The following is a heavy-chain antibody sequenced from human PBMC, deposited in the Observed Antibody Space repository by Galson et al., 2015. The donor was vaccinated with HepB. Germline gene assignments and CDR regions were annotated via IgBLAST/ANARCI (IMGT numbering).Heavy chain of an antibody. J-gene: IGHJ5*02. Sequence: SLRLSCAASGITLGPSSMNWVRQAPGMGLEWVGRIKSKTDGETTDYAAPVKGRFTISRDDSKNRLYLQMNSLKPEDTAVYYCTTDVYYSTYWSWLDPWGQGTLVTVSS. CDR3: TTDVYYSTYWSWLDP. CDR1: GITLGPSS. V-gene: IGHV3-15*01. CDR2: IKSKTDGETT. D-gene: IGHD2-8*02.